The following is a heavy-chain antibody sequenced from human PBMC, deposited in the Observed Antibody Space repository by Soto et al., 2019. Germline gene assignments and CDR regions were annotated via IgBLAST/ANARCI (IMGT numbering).Heavy chain of an antibody. CDR3: ARDLGYSYGYLSWFDP. CDR2: IYYSGST. J-gene: IGHJ5*02. D-gene: IGHD5-18*01. CDR1: GGSISSGDYY. V-gene: IGHV4-30-4*01. Sequence: PSETLSLTCTVSGGSISSGDYYWSWIRQPPGKGLEWIGYIYYSGSTYYNPSLKSRVTISVDTSKNQFSLKLSSVTAADTAVYYCARDLGYSYGYLSWFDPWGQGTLVTVSS.